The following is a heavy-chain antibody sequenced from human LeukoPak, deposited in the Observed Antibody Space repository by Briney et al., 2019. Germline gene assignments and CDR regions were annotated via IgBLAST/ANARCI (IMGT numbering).Heavy chain of an antibody. J-gene: IGHJ6*03. CDR1: GGSISSSSYY. Sequence: SETLSLTCTVSGGSISSSSYYWGWIRQPPGKGLEWIGEINHSGSTNYNPSLKSRVTISVDTSKNQFSLKLSSVTAADTAVYYCARGRGGTFPYFYYYYYYYMDVWGKGTTVTVSS. CDR2: INHSGST. CDR3: ARGRGGTFPYFYYYYYYYMDV. V-gene: IGHV4-39*07. D-gene: IGHD1-1*01.